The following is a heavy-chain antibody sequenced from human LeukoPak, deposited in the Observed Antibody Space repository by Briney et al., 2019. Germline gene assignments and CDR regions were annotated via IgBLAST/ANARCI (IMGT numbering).Heavy chain of an antibody. Sequence: ASVKVSCKASGGTFSSYAISWVRQAPGQGLEWMGRIIPILGIANYAQKFQGRVTITADESTSTAYMELSSLGSEDTAVYYCARVRVTMVRGVIITFGAFDIWGQGTMVTVSS. CDR2: IIPILGIA. V-gene: IGHV1-69*04. D-gene: IGHD3-10*01. CDR3: ARVRVTMVRGVIITFGAFDI. J-gene: IGHJ3*02. CDR1: GGTFSSYA.